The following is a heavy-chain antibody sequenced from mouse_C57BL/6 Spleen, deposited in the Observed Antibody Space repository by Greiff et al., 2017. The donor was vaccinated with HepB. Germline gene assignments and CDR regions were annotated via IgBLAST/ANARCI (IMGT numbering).Heavy chain of an antibody. CDR3: TTSAGSSYGDAMDY. J-gene: IGHJ4*01. CDR2: IDPEDGDT. CDR1: GFNIKDYY. Sequence: EVQLKESGAELVRPGASVKLSCTASGFNIKDYYMHWVKQRPEQGLEWIGRIDPEDGDTEYAPKFQGKATMTADTSSNTAYLQLSSLTSEDTAVYYCTTSAGSSYGDAMDYWGQGTSVTVSS. V-gene: IGHV14-1*01. D-gene: IGHD1-1*01.